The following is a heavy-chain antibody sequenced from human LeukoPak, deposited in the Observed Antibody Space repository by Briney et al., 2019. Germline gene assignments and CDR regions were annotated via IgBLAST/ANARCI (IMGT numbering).Heavy chain of an antibody. Sequence: GGSLRLSCAASGSTFSSYWMHWVRQVPGKGLVWVAHINNPGTGTTYADAVKGRFTISRDNAKNTLYLQMNSLRADDTAMSYCARGIGGFDYWGQGTLITVSS. V-gene: IGHV3-74*01. CDR2: INNPGTGT. CDR3: ARGIGGFDY. CDR1: GSTFSSYW. D-gene: IGHD3-16*01. J-gene: IGHJ4*02.